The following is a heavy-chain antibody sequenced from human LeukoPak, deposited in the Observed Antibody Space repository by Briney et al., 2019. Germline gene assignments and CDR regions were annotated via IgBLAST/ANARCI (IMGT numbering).Heavy chain of an antibody. CDR2: ISSSSSYT. V-gene: IGHV3-11*05. CDR3: ARESADILTGYYYFDY. D-gene: IGHD3-9*01. Sequence: GGSLRLSCAASGFTFSDYYMSWIRQAPGKGLEWVSYISSSSSYTNYADSVKGRFTISRDNAKNSLYLQMNSLRAKDTAVYYCARESADILTGYYYFDYWGQGTLVTVSS. CDR1: GFTFSDYY. J-gene: IGHJ4*02.